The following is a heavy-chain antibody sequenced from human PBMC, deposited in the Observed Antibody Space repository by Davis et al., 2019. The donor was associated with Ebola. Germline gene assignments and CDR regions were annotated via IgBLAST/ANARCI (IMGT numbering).Heavy chain of an antibody. CDR1: GFTFSDYY. CDR3: ARVALGYSSGWHGDH. CDR2: ISNGGSMI. V-gene: IGHV3-11*01. D-gene: IGHD6-19*01. Sequence: PGGSLRLSCAASGFTFSDYYMSWIRQAPGKGLEWVSYISNGGSMIYDADSVKGRFTISRDNAKNSLSLQMNSPRVDDTAVYYCARVALGYSSGWHGDHWGQGVLVTVS. J-gene: IGHJ4*02.